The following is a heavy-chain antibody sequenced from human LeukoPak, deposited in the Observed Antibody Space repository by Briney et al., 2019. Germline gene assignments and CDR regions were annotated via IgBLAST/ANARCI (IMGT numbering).Heavy chain of an antibody. D-gene: IGHD3-22*01. J-gene: IGHJ4*02. Sequence: SETLSLTCAVYGGSFSGYYWSWIRQPPGKGLEWIGEINHSGSTNYNPSLKSRVTISVDTSKNQFSLKLSSVTAADTAVYYCATPLDYYDSSGHHQGGDWGQGTLVTVSS. CDR2: INHSGST. CDR1: GGSFSGYY. V-gene: IGHV4-34*01. CDR3: ATPLDYYDSSGHHQGGD.